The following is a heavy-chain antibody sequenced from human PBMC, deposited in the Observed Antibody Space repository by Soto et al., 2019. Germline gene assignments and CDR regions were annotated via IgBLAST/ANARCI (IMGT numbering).Heavy chain of an antibody. V-gene: IGHV3-21*01. CDR2: ISSSSSYI. D-gene: IGHD5-12*01. Sequence: GGSLRLSCAASGFTFSSYSMNWVRQAPGKGLEWVSSISSSSSYIYYADSVKGRFTISRDNAKNSLYLQMNSLRAEDTTVYYCARDGTLVATTDYGDNYFDYWGQGTLVTVSS. CDR3: ARDGTLVATTDYGDNYFDY. J-gene: IGHJ4*02. CDR1: GFTFSSYS.